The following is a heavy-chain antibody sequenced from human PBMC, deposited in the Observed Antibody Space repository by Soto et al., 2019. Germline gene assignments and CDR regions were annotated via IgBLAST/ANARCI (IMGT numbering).Heavy chain of an antibody. CDR1: GYTFTSYA. D-gene: IGHD3-3*01. CDR2: INAGNGNT. CDR3: ARDRALLETGYYFDY. J-gene: IGHJ4*02. V-gene: IGHV1-3*05. Sequence: QVQLVQSGAEEKKPGASVKVSCKASGYTFTSYAMHWVRQAPGQRLEWMGWINAGNGNTKYSQKFQGRVTITRDTSASTDYMELSSLRSEDTAVYYCARDRALLETGYYFDYWGQGTLVTVSS.